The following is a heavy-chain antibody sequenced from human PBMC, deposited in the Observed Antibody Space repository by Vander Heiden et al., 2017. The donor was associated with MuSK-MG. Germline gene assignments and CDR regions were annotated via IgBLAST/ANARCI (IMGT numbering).Heavy chain of an antibody. V-gene: IGHV3-66*01. D-gene: IGHD2-2*01. Sequence: EVQLVESGGGLVQPGGSLRLSCAASGFTVGSNYMSWVRQAPGKGLEWVSVIYSGGSTYYADSVKGRFTISRDNSKNTLYLQMNSLRAEDTAVYYGAMPSPGPAAIIPLDYWGQGTLVTVSS. CDR2: IYSGGST. CDR3: AMPSPGPAAIIPLDY. CDR1: GFTVGSNY. J-gene: IGHJ4*02.